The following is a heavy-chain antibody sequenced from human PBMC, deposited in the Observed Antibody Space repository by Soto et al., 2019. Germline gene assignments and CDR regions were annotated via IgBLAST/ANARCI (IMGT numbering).Heavy chain of an antibody. Sequence: GGSLRLSCAASGFTFSSYDMHWGRQATGKGLEWVSAIGTAGDTYYPGSVKGRFTISRENAKNSLYLQMNSLRAGDTAVYYCARGSGYYDSSGYLDYWGQGTLVTVSS. CDR1: GFTFSSYD. D-gene: IGHD3-22*01. V-gene: IGHV3-13*01. CDR2: IGTAGDT. J-gene: IGHJ4*02. CDR3: ARGSGYYDSSGYLDY.